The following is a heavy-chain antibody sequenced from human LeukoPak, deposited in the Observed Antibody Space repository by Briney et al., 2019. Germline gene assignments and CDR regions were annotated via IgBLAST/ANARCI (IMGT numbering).Heavy chain of an antibody. J-gene: IGHJ3*02. V-gene: IGHV3-48*03. D-gene: IGHD1/OR15-1a*01. CDR1: RFTFSSYG. CDR2: ISGSGIK. Sequence: PGGSHRLSCAASRFTFSSYGMNWVRQAPGKGLEWVSYISGSGIKHYADSVKGRFTISRDNAKNSLYLQMNSLRVEDTAVYYCARENTGVAFDIWGEGTSATV. CDR3: ARENTGVAFDI.